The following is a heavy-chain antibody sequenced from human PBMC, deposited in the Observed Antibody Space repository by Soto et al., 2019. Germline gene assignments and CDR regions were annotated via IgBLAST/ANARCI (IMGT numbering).Heavy chain of an antibody. CDR3: AKDRSELVYYDYGMDV. D-gene: IGHD1-1*01. CDR1: GFTFSSYA. V-gene: IGHV3-23*01. CDR2: ISGSGGST. J-gene: IGHJ6*02. Sequence: PGGSLRLSCAASGFTFSSYALSWVRQAPRKGLEWVSGISGSGGSTYYADSVKGRFTISRDNSKNTLFLQMNSLRAEDTAVYYCAKDRSELVYYDYGMDVWGQGTTVTVSS.